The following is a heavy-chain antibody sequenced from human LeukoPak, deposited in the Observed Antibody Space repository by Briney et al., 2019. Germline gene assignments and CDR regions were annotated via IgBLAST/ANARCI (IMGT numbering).Heavy chain of an antibody. D-gene: IGHD4-17*01. J-gene: IGHJ3*02. CDR1: GFTFSNAW. Sequence: GGSLRLSCAASGFTFSNAWMSWVRQAPGKGLEWVGRIKSKTDGGTTDYAAPVKGRFTISRDDSKNTLYLQMNSLRADDTALYYCAKNSDYGDYPDAFDIWGQGTMVTVSS. CDR2: IKSKTDGGTT. V-gene: IGHV3-15*01. CDR3: AKNSDYGDYPDAFDI.